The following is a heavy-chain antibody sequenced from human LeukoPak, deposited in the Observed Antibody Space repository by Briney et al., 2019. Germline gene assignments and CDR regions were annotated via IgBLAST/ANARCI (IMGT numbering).Heavy chain of an antibody. D-gene: IGHD3-9*01. CDR2: ISGSGGST. J-gene: IGHJ4*02. CDR3: ARGSDILDLYYFDY. V-gene: IGHV3-23*01. CDR1: GFTFSSYA. Sequence: GGSLRLSCAASGFTFSSYAMSWVRQAPGKGLEWVSAISGSGGSTYYADSVKGRFTISRDNSKNTLYLQMNSLRAEDTAVYYCARGSDILDLYYFDYWGQGTLVTVSS.